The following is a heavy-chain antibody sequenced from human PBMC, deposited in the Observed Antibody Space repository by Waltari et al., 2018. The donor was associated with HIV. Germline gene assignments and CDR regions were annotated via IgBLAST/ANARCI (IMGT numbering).Heavy chain of an antibody. CDR2: IKQDGSEK. J-gene: IGHJ4*02. D-gene: IGHD5-18*01. CDR1: GFTFSSYW. Sequence: EVQLVESGGGLVQPGGSLRLSCAASGFTFSSYWMSWVRQAPGKGLEGVANIKQDGSEKYYVDSVKGRFTISRDNAKNSLYLQMNSLRAEDTAVYYCARADTAMAPSLFDYWGQGTLVTVSS. V-gene: IGHV3-7*01. CDR3: ARADTAMAPSLFDY.